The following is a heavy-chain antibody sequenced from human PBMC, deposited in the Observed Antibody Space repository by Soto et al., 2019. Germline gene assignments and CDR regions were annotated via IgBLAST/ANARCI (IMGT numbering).Heavy chain of an antibody. Sequence: ASVKVSCKASGYTFTSYGISWVRQAPGQGLEWMGWISAYNGNTNYAQKLQGRVTMTTDTSTSTAYMELRSLRSDDTAVYYCARDRSEMATLSLAYCGQGSLVTVSS. J-gene: IGHJ4*02. V-gene: IGHV1-18*01. D-gene: IGHD6-6*01. CDR1: GYTFTSYG. CDR3: ARDRSEMATLSLAY. CDR2: ISAYNGNT.